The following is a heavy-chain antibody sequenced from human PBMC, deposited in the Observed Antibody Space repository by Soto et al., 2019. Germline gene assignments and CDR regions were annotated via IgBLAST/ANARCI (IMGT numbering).Heavy chain of an antibody. D-gene: IGHD4-17*01. CDR3: ARDGGDYVRYYYYYGMDV. CDR2: IYYSGST. J-gene: IGHJ6*02. CDR1: GGSISSGDYY. V-gene: IGHV4-30-4*01. Sequence: PSETLSLTCTVSGGSISSGDYYWSWIRQPPGKGLEWIGYIYYSGSTYYNPSLKSRVTISVDTSKNQFSLKLSSVTAADTAVYYCARDGGDYVRYYYYYGMDVWGQGTTVTVSS.